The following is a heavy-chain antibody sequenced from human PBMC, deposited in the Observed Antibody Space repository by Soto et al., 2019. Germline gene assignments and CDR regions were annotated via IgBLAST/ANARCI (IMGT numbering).Heavy chain of an antibody. V-gene: IGHV2-5*02. D-gene: IGHD1-20*01. Sequence: QITLKESGPTLVKPTQTLTLTCTFSGFSFSTSGVGVGWIRQPPGKVLEWLALIYWDDDKRYSPSLKSRLTITKDTSRNQVVITMTNMDPVDTATYYCAQHLIGTTGQYARDACGQGTTVTVSS. CDR3: AQHLIGTTGQYARDA. CDR2: IYWDDDK. CDR1: GFSFSTSGVG. J-gene: IGHJ6*02.